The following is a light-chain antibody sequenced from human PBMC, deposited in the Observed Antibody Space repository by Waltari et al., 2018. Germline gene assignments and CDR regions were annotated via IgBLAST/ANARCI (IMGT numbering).Light chain of an antibody. CDR3: QKYGTLPAT. V-gene: IGKV3-20*01. Sequence: EIVLTQSPGTLSLSPGERATLSCRASQSVSRWLAWYQQKPSQPPRLLIYGASSRANGIPDRFSGSGSGTDFSLTISRLEPEDSAVYYCQKYGTLPATFGQGTKVEVK. CDR2: GAS. J-gene: IGKJ1*01. CDR1: QSVSRW.